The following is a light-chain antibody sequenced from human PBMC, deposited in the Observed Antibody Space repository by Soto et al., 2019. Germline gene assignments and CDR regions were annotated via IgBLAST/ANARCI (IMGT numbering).Light chain of an antibody. Sequence: QSVLTQPPSASGTPGQRVTSSCSGSSSNIGSNTVNWYQPLPGTAPKLLIYKSNQRPSGVPDRFSGTKSGTSASLAISGLQAEDEADYYCAAWDDSLKGPVFGGGTKLTVL. V-gene: IGLV1-44*01. CDR2: KSN. CDR3: AAWDDSLKGPV. CDR1: SSNIGSNT. J-gene: IGLJ2*01.